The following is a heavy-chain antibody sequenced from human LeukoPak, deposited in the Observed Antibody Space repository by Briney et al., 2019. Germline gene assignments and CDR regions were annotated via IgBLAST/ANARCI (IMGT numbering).Heavy chain of an antibody. J-gene: IGHJ4*02. V-gene: IGHV4-61*02. Sequence: SETLSLTCTVSGGSISSGSYYWSWIRQPAGKGLEWIGRIYTSGSTNYNPSLKSRVTISVDTSKNQFSLKLSSVTAADTAVYYCAREGAAGIQDYWGQGTLVTVSS. CDR3: AREGAAGIQDY. CDR1: GGSISSGSYY. CDR2: IYTSGST. D-gene: IGHD6-13*01.